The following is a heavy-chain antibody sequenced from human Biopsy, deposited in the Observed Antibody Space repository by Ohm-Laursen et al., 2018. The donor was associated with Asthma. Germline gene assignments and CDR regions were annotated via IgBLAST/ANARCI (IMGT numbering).Heavy chain of an antibody. CDR3: ARRITIFGVVQKDHGMDA. D-gene: IGHD3-3*01. J-gene: IGHJ6*02. Sequence: PGTLSLTCTVSGGSMTPTSHYWDWIRQAPGKGLEWIGYISYGGKTSYNPSLKNRVTISGDTSKNQFSLRLTSVTAADTAVYFCARRITIFGVVQKDHGMDAWGQGTTVIVSS. V-gene: IGHV4-39*01. CDR1: GGSMTPTSHY. CDR2: ISYGGKT.